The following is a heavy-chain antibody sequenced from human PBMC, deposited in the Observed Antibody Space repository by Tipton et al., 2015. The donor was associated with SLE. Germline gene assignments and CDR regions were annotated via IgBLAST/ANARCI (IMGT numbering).Heavy chain of an antibody. D-gene: IGHD6-19*01. J-gene: IGHJ6*03. Sequence: TLSLTCAVYGGSFSGYYWSWIRQPPGKGLEWIGEINHSGSTNYNPSLKSRVTISVDTSKNQFSLKLSSVTAADTAVYYCARSHSSGRDYYYYMDVWGNGTTVTVS. V-gene: IGHV4-34*01. CDR1: GGSFSGYY. CDR2: INHSGST. CDR3: ARSHSSGRDYYYYMDV.